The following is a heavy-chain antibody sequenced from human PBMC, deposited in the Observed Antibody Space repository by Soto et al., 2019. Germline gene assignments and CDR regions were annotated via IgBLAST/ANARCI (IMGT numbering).Heavy chain of an antibody. J-gene: IGHJ6*02. Sequence: QVQLVQSGAEMKKPGASVKVSCKASGYTFTSYDVNWVRQATGQGLEWMGWMNPNSGNTGYAQKFLGRVTMSRNTSKSTAYMELSSRRSEDTAVYYCAREITVYGMDVWGQGTTVTVSS. D-gene: IGHD3-16*01. CDR3: AREITVYGMDV. V-gene: IGHV1-8*01. CDR2: MNPNSGNT. CDR1: GYTFTSYD.